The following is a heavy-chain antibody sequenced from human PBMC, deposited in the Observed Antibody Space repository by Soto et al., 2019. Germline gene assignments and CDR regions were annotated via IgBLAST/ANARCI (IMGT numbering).Heavy chain of an antibody. J-gene: IGHJ3*02. CDR3: ATDPSGRQGADAFDI. Sequence: ASVKVSCKVSGYTLTELSMHWVRQAPGKGLEWMGGFDPEDGETIYAQKFQGRVTMTEDTSTDTAYMELSSLRSEDTAVYYCATDPSGRQGADAFDIWGQGTTVTVSS. CDR2: FDPEDGET. V-gene: IGHV1-24*01. CDR1: GYTLTELS.